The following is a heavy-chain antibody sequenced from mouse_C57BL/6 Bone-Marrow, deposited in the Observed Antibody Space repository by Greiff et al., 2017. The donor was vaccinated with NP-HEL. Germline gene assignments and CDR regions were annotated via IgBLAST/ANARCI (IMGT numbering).Heavy chain of an antibody. V-gene: IGHV1-69*01. CDR2: IDPSDSYT. Sequence: QVQLQQPGAELVMPGASVKLSCKASGYTFTSYWMHWVKQRPGQGLEWIGEIDPSDSYTNYNQKFKGKSTLTVDKSSSTAYMQLSSLTSEDSAVYYCARYDSWFAYWGQGTLVTVSA. CDR3: ARYDSWFAY. CDR1: GYTFTSYW. J-gene: IGHJ3*01. D-gene: IGHD2-4*01.